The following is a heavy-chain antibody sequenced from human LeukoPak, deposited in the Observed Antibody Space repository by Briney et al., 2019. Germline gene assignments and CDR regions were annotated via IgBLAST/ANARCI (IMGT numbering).Heavy chain of an antibody. CDR3: AREASSGWYNYYYYGMDV. CDR2: ISAYNGNT. D-gene: IGHD6-19*01. Sequence: ASVKVSCKASGYTFTSYGISWVRQAPGQGLEWMGWISAYNGNTNYAQKLQGRVTMTTDTSTSTAYMELRSLRFDDTAVYYCAREASSGWYNYYYYGMDVWGQGTTVTVSS. V-gene: IGHV1-18*01. CDR1: GYTFTSYG. J-gene: IGHJ6*02.